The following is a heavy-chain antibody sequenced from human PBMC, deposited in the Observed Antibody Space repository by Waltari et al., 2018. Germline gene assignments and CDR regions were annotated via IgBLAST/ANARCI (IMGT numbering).Heavy chain of an antibody. D-gene: IGHD6-19*01. CDR1: VGSISSNSYY. CDR3: ARHGVIAVAGSDAFDI. V-gene: IGHV4-39*01. J-gene: IGHJ3*02. Sequence: QLQLQESGPGLVKPSETLSLTCSVSVGSISSNSYYWGWIRQSPGKGLEWIGSIYYSGRTYFNPSLKSRVTISVDTSKNQVSLKLRSVTVADTAVYYCARHGVIAVAGSDAFDIWGQGTRVTVSS. CDR2: IYYSGRT.